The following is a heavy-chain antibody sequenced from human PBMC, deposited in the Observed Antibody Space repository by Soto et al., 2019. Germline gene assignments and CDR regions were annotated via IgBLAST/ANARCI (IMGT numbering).Heavy chain of an antibody. J-gene: IGHJ4*02. CDR2: IYHSGST. CDR3: ARFDPPSDYFDY. V-gene: IGHV4-38-2*01. Sequence: SETMYLTCAVSGYSISSGYYWGWIRQPPGKGLEWIGSIYHSGSTYYNPSLKSRVTISVDTSKNQFSLKLSSVTAADTAVYYCARFDPPSDYFDYWGQGTLVTVSS. CDR1: GYSISSGYY. D-gene: IGHD3-9*01.